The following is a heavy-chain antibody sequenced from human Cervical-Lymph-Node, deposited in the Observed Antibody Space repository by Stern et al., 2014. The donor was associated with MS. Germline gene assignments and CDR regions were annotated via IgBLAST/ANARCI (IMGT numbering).Heavy chain of an antibody. CDR2: INPDGGST. CDR1: GYTFTDYY. V-gene: IGHV1-46*03. D-gene: IGHD5-12*01. J-gene: IGHJ4*02. Sequence: VQLVQSGAEVKKPGASVKVSCKASGYTFTDYYVHWVRQAPGQGLEWMGIINPDGGSTTYAQTFQARVTMTSDTATRTVYMDLSSPGSQDTAVYYCASAGSYSAFDTWGQGTLVTVSS. CDR3: ASAGSYSAFDT.